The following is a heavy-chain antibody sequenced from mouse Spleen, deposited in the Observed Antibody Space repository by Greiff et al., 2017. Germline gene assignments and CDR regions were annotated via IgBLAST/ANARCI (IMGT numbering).Heavy chain of an antibody. CDR3: ARSRYDY. CDR1: GYTFTSYN. J-gene: IGHJ2*01. D-gene: IGHD2-14*01. Sequence: QVQLQQPGAELVKPGASVKMSCKASGYTFTSYNMHWVKQTPGQGLEWIGAIYPGNGDTSYNQKFKGKATLTADKSSSTAYMQLSSLTSEDSAVYYCARSRYDYWGQGTTLTVSS. V-gene: IGHV1-12*01. CDR2: IYPGNGDT.